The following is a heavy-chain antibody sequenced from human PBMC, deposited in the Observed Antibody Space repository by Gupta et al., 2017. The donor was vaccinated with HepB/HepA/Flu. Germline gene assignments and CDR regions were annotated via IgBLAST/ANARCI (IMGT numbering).Heavy chain of an antibody. CDR2: IIPILGIA. CDR3: ARWGCGGDCYQLGIYYFDY. J-gene: IGHJ4*02. D-gene: IGHD2-21*02. CDR1: GGTFSSYA. Sequence: QVQLVQSGAEVKKPGSSVTVSCKASGGTFSSYAISWVRQAPGQGLEWMGRIIPILGIANYAQKFQGRVTITADKSTSTAYMELSSLRSEDTAVYYCARWGCGGDCYQLGIYYFDYWGQGTLVTVSS. V-gene: IGHV1-69*04.